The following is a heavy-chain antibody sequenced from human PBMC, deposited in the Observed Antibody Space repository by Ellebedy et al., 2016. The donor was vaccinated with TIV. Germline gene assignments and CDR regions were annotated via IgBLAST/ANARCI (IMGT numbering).Heavy chain of an antibody. CDR1: GGSISSYY. CDR3: ASCSGSYYYYGMDV. D-gene: IGHD1-26*01. J-gene: IGHJ6*02. CDR2: IYYSGST. Sequence: MPSETLSLTCTVSGGSISSYYWSWIRQPPGKGLEWIGYIYYSGSTNYNPSLKSRVTISVDTSKNQFSLKLSSVTAADTAVYYCASCSGSYYYYGMDVWGQGTTVTVSS. V-gene: IGHV4-59*08.